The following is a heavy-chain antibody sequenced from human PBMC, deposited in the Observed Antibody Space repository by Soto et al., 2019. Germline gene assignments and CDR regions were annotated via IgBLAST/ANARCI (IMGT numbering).Heavy chain of an antibody. V-gene: IGHV3-7*01. Sequence: VRQAPGKGLEWVANIKQDGSEKYYVDSVKGRFTISRDNAKNLLYLQMNSLRAEDTAVYYCARSIAARLNWFDPWGQGTLVTVSS. CDR2: IKQDGSEK. J-gene: IGHJ5*02. CDR3: ARSIAARLNWFDP. D-gene: IGHD6-6*01.